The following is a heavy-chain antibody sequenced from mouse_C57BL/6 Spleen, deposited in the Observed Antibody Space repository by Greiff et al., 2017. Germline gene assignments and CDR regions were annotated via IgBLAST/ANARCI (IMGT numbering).Heavy chain of an antibody. D-gene: IGHD2-5*01. CDR3: AKAYYSNYKYFDV. J-gene: IGHJ1*03. CDR1: GYTFTSYW. CDR2: IYPGSGSP. Sequence: QVQLQQPGAELVKPGASVKMSCKASGYTFTSYWITWVKQRPGQGLEWIGDIYPGSGSPNYNEKFKSKATLTVDTSSSTAYMQLSSLTSEDTAVYYCAKAYYSNYKYFDVWGTGTTVTVSS. V-gene: IGHV1-55*01.